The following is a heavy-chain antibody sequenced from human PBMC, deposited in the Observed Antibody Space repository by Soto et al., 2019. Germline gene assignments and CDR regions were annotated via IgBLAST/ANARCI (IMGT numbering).Heavy chain of an antibody. V-gene: IGHV3-23*01. CDR1: GFTFSTYS. J-gene: IGHJ4*02. CDR3: ATSPYSSSWYYFDY. D-gene: IGHD6-13*01. Sequence: PGGSLILSSAASGFTFSTYSMHWVRQAPGKGLAWVSAISGSGGSTYYADSVKGRFTISRDISKNTLYLQMNSLRAEDTAVYYCATSPYSSSWYYFDYWGQGTLVTVSS. CDR2: ISGSGGST.